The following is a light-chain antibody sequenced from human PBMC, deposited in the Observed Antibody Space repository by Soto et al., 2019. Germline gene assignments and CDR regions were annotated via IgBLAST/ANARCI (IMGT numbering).Light chain of an antibody. CDR3: LQRASWPHT. J-gene: IGKJ3*01. V-gene: IGKV3-11*01. CDR2: DAT. Sequence: VLTQSPANLSLSPGESAALSCRASQSVGSYLAWLQQVPGQAPRLLIYDATNRANGIPAKFRGSGSGTDCTLTISSLEPEDFALYVCLQRASWPHTFGPGTKVEIK. CDR1: QSVGSY.